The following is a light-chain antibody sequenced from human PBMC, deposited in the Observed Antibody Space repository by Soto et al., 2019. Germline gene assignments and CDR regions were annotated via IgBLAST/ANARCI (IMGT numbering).Light chain of an antibody. J-gene: IGKJ4*01. CDR1: QVVRSDY. Sequence: VFTQSPGTLSLSPGERATLSCRASQVVRSDYLAWYQQKPGQAPRLLMYGASSRATGTPDRFTGSGSGTDFTLTISKLEPEDLAVYFCQQYDASPTFGGGTKVEIK. CDR2: GAS. V-gene: IGKV3-20*01. CDR3: QQYDASPT.